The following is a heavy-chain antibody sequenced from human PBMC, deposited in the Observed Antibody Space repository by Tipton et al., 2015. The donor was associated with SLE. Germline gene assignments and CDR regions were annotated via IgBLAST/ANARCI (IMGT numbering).Heavy chain of an antibody. CDR1: GASISSYY. Sequence: TLSLTCTISGASISSYYWSWVRPSAGKGLEWIGRIYTSGSTAYNPSLKSRVTMSVDLSNRNFLLKLNSVTAADSAVYFCAGHNDIRNGPHLDHWGQGALVTVSS. V-gene: IGHV4-4*07. D-gene: IGHD3/OR15-3a*01. CDR3: AGHNDIRNGPHLDH. J-gene: IGHJ4*02. CDR2: IYTSGST.